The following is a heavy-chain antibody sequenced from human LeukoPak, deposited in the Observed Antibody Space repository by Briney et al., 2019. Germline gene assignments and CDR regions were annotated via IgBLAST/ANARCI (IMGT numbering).Heavy chain of an antibody. V-gene: IGHV5-51*01. CDR1: GYSFSSFW. Sequence: GESLKISCKGSGYSFSSFWIGWVRQMPGKGLEWMGIIYPGDSDTRYSPSFQGQVTISVDKSVSTAYLQWSSLRASDTAIYYCARESHGDFLDYWGQGAQVTVSS. CDR2: IYPGDSDT. CDR3: ARESHGDFLDY. D-gene: IGHD4-17*01. J-gene: IGHJ4*02.